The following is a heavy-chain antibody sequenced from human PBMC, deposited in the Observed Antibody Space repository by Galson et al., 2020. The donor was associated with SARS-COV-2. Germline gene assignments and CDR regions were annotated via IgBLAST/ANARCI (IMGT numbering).Heavy chain of an antibody. CDR1: GFSLTTSGVG. D-gene: IGHD2-21*01. V-gene: IGHV2-5*02. Sequence: SGPTLVKPTQTLTLTCTFSGFSLTTSGVGVGWIRQPPGKALEWLAIIYWDDDERYSPSLKRRLTITKDTSKNQVVLTMTNMDPVDTATYFCAHRRSDSDDGGDDGECYFSAFDVWGQGTMVTVAS. J-gene: IGHJ3*01. CDR3: AHRRSDSDDGGDDGECYFSAFDV. CDR2: IYWDDDE.